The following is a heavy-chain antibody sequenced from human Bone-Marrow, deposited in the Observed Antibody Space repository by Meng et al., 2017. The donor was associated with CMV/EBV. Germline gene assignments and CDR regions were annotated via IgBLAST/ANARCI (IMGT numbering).Heavy chain of an antibody. V-gene: IGHV1-69*10. CDR3: ARGRWFEELLGWFDP. CDR2: IIPILGIT. D-gene: IGHD3-10*01. J-gene: IGHJ5*02. CDR1: GGTFSSYA. Sequence: SVKVSCKASGGTFSSYAISWVRQAPGQGLEWMGGIIPILGITSYAQNFQGRVTITADKSTTTAYMELSSLRSEDTAVYYCARGRWFEELLGWFDPRGQGTLVTVSS.